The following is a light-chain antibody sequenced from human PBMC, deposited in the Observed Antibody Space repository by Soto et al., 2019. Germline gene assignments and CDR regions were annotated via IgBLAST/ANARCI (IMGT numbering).Light chain of an antibody. CDR2: KAS. Sequence: DIQMTQSPSTLSGSVGDRVTITCRASQTISSWLAWYQQKPGKARNLLIYKASILKSGVPSRFSGSASGTEFTLTISILAADAFATYYCQHYDSNSEAFGQGTKAELK. V-gene: IGKV1-5*03. J-gene: IGKJ1*01. CDR3: QHYDSNSEA. CDR1: QTISSW.